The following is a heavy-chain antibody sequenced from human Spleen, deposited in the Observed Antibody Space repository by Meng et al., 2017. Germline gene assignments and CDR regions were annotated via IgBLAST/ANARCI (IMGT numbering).Heavy chain of an antibody. CDR2: ISTHNDNT. D-gene: IGHD3-22*01. J-gene: IGHJ6*02. CDR3: ARGSNYYDSGGPYYGMDV. CDR1: GYTFTSFG. Sequence: ASVKVSCKASGYTFTSFGISWVRQAPGQGLGWMGWISTHNDNTNYAQKLQGRVTVTTDTSTSTTYMELRSLRSDDTAVYFCARGSNYYDSGGPYYGMDVWGQGTTVTVSS. V-gene: IGHV1-18*01.